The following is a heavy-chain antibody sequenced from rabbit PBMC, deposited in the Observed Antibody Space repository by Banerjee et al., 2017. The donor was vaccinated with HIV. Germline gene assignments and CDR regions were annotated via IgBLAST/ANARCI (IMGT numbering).Heavy chain of an antibody. D-gene: IGHD2-1*01. CDR1: GFDFSSYG. CDR3: VRDDYGFNL. J-gene: IGHJ4*01. Sequence: QEQLVESGGGLVKPGASLTLTCKASGFDFSSYGISWVRQAPGKGLEWIAYIYAGDSGSPYYASWAEGRFTISKTSSTTATLQMTSLTAADTATYFCVRDDYGFNLWGQGTLVT. CDR2: IYAGDSGSP. V-gene: IGHV1S45*01.